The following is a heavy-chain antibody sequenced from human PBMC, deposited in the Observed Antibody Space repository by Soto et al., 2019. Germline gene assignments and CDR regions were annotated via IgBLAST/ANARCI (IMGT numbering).Heavy chain of an antibody. CDR1: GYTFTSYG. Sequence: ASVKVSCKASGYTFTSYGISWVRQAPGQGLEWMGWISAYNGNTNYAQKLQGRVTMTTDTSTSTAYMELRSLRSDDTAVYYCARSRYTYSRSKAGWFDPWGQGTLVTVSS. D-gene: IGHD6-13*01. J-gene: IGHJ5*02. CDR2: ISAYNGNT. V-gene: IGHV1-18*01. CDR3: ARSRYTYSRSKAGWFDP.